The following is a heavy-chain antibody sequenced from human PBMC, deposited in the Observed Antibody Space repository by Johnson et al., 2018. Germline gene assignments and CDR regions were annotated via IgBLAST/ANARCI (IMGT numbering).Heavy chain of an antibody. CDR1: GFTFSSYG. J-gene: IGHJ3*02. D-gene: IGHD3-9*01. CDR2: IWYDGSNK. Sequence: QVQLVQSGGGVVQPGRSLRLSCAASGFTFSSYGMHWVRQAPGKGLEWVAVIWYDGSNKYYADSVKGRFTISRDNSKNTLYLQMNSLRAEDTGVYYCARDGILPGYLRSGAFDIWGQGTMVTVSP. CDR3: ARDGILPGYLRSGAFDI. V-gene: IGHV3-33*01.